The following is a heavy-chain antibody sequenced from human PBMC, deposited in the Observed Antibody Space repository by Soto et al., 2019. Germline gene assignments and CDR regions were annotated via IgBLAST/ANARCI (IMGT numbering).Heavy chain of an antibody. J-gene: IGHJ6*02. CDR2: IYYSGST. CDR3: AVIIGSYYYYYGMDV. D-gene: IGHD3-10*01. V-gene: IGHV4-39*01. CDR1: GGSISSSSYY. Sequence: PSETLSLTCTVSGGSISSSSYYWGWIRQPPGKGLEWIGSIYYSGSTYYNPSLKSRVTISVDTSKDQFSLKLSSVTAADTAVYYGAVIIGSYYYYYGMDVWGQGTTVTVSS.